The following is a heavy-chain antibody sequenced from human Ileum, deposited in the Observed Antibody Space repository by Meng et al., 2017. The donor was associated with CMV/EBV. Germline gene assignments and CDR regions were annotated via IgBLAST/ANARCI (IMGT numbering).Heavy chain of an antibody. Sequence: QVQQQESVPGLGKPSQTLSLPCSLSVGSISSGDYYWSWIRQPPGKGLEWIGYIYYSGRTHYNPSLKSRVTISADTSKNQFSLKLNSVTAADTAGYYCASGSPQLGYVWGQGTLVTVSS. CDR1: VGSISSGDYY. CDR2: IYYSGRT. J-gene: IGHJ4*02. D-gene: IGHD1-1*01. V-gene: IGHV4-30-4*01. CDR3: ASGSPQLGYV.